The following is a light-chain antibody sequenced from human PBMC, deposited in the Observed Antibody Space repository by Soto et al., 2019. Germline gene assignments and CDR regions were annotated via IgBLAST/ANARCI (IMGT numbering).Light chain of an antibody. CDR2: GAS. CDR3: QQYGSPPIT. Sequence: EIVLTQSPGTLSLSPGERATLPCRASQSVSSSYLAWYQQKPGQAPRLLTYGASSRATGIPDRFSGSGSGTDFTLTISRLEPEDFAVYYCQQYGSPPITFGPGTKVDIK. V-gene: IGKV3-20*01. J-gene: IGKJ3*01. CDR1: QSVSSSY.